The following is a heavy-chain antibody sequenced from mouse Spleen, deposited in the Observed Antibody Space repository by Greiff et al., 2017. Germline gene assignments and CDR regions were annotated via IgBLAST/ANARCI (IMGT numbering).Heavy chain of an antibody. J-gene: IGHJ4*01. CDR2: INPYNGGT. CDR1: GYTFTDYY. D-gene: IGHD1-1*01. CDR3: ARYGGEYYYAMDY. V-gene: IGHV1-19*01. Sequence: EVQLQQSGPVLVKPGASVKMSCKASGYTFTDYYMNWVKQSHGKSLEWIGVINPYNGGTSYNQKFKGKATLTVDKSSSTAYMELNSLTSEDSAVYYCARYGGEYYYAMDYWGQGTSVTVSS.